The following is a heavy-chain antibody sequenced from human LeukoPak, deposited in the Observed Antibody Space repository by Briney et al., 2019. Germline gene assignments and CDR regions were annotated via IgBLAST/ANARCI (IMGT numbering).Heavy chain of an antibody. V-gene: IGHV3-21*01. CDR3: ARDRIIYGDYGDAFDI. D-gene: IGHD4-17*01. CDR1: GFTLYSYS. CDR2: ISSSSSYI. Sequence: GGSLRLSCAASGFTLYSYSMNWVRQAPGKGLEWVSSISSSSSYIYYADSVKGRFTISRVNAKNSLYLQMNSLRAEDTAVYYCARDRIIYGDYGDAFDIWGQGTMVTVSS. J-gene: IGHJ3*02.